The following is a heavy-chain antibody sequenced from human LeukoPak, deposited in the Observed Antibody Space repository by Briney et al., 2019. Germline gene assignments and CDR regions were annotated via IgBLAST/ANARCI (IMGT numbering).Heavy chain of an antibody. CDR3: TKGRGI. CDR1: GGSISSSSYD. J-gene: IGHJ4*02. V-gene: IGHV4-61*09. Sequence: PPETLSLTCTVSGGSISSSSYDWYWIRQPAGKGLEWIGHLYTSGSMSYNPSLKSRVTISVDTSKNQFSLKLTSVTAADTAVYYCTKGRGIWGQGTLVTVSS. D-gene: IGHD3-10*01. CDR2: LYTSGSM.